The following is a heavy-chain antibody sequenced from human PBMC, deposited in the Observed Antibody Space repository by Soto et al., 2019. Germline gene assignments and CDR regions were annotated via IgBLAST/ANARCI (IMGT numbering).Heavy chain of an antibody. V-gene: IGHV3-11*06. CDR3: ARESCSGGSCYDH. CDR2: IGATGSYT. J-gene: IGHJ4*02. CDR1: GFTFSDYY. D-gene: IGHD2-15*01. Sequence: GGSLRLSCAASGFTFSDYYFSWIRQAPGTGLESVSYIGATGSYTNYADSVKGRFTISRDNSKNSLYLQMNSLRVDDTAIYYCARESCSGGSCYDHWGQGT.